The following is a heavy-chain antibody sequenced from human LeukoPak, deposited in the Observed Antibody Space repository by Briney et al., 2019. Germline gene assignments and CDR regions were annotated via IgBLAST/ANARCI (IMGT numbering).Heavy chain of an antibody. Sequence: GSLRLSCAAPGFPFTSYEMNWVRPAPGKGLEWVSYISSSGSTIYYADSVKGRFTISRDNAKTSLYLQMNSLRAEDTAVYYCASLTLTGYYDFDHWGQGTLVTVSS. D-gene: IGHD3-9*01. J-gene: IGHJ4*02. CDR3: ASLTLTGYYDFDH. V-gene: IGHV3-48*03. CDR2: ISSSGSTI. CDR1: GFPFTSYE.